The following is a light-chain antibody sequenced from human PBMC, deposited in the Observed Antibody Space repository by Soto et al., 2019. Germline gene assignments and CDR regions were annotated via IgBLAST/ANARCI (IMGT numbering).Light chain of an antibody. J-gene: IGKJ1*01. Sequence: EIVMTQSPATLSLSPGERATLSCRASQSVSSNLAWYQQKPGQAPRLLIYGASTRATGIPARFSGSGSGTEFTLTISSLQSEDSAVYYCQQYNNWPPWTFGQGTKVEIK. V-gene: IGKV3-15*01. CDR1: QSVSSN. CDR3: QQYNNWPPWT. CDR2: GAS.